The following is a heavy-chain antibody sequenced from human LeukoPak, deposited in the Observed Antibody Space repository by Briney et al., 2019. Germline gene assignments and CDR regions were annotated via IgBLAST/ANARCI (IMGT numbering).Heavy chain of an antibody. D-gene: IGHD6-13*01. V-gene: IGHV3-43D*03. CDR1: GFTFSSYS. CDR3: AKDIPIRSDSSSWHYYYYMDV. Sequence: PGGSLRLSCAASGFTFSSYSMNWVRQAPGKGLEWVSLISWDGGSTYYADSVKGRFTISRDNSKNSLYLQMNSLRAEDTALYYCAKDIPIRSDSSSWHYYYYMDVWGKGTTVTVSS. J-gene: IGHJ6*03. CDR2: ISWDGGST.